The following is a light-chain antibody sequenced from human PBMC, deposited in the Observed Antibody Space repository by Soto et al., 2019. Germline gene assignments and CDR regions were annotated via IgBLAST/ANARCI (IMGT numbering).Light chain of an antibody. CDR2: KAS. CDR3: QQYNSYPLT. J-gene: IGKJ5*01. CDR1: QTISNL. V-gene: IGKV1-5*03. Sequence: DIQMTQSPSTLSASVGDTVTITCRASQTISNLLAWYQQKPGRAPTLLIYKASTLQSGVPSRFSGSVSGTEFALTIRGLQPDDVATYYCQQYNSYPLTFGQGTRLEIK.